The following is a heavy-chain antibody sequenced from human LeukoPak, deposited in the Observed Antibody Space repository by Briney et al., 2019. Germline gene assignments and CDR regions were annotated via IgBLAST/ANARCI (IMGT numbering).Heavy chain of an antibody. Sequence: SETLSLTCIVSGGSISSYSWSWIRQPAGKGLEWIGRIYGSGSTNYNPSLKSRVTMSIDTSKNQFSLKLTSVTAADTAVYYCAREGGFYRPLDYSGQGMLVTVSS. V-gene: IGHV4-4*07. CDR3: AREGGFYRPLDY. D-gene: IGHD3-3*01. J-gene: IGHJ4*02. CDR2: IYGSGST. CDR1: GGSISSYS.